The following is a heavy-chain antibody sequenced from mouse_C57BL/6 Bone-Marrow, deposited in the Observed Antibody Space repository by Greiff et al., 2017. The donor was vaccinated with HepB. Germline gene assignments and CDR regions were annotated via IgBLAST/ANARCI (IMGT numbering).Heavy chain of an antibody. V-gene: IGHV1-81*01. CDR3: AFLTGRWYFDV. CDR2: IYPRSGNT. Sequence: LVESGAELARPGASVKLSCKASGYTFTSYGISWVKQRTGQGLEWIGEIYPRSGNTYYNEKFKGKATLTADKSSSTAYMELRSLTSEDSAVYFCAFLTGRWYFDVWGTGTTVTVSS. D-gene: IGHD4-1*01. CDR1: GYTFTSYG. J-gene: IGHJ1*03.